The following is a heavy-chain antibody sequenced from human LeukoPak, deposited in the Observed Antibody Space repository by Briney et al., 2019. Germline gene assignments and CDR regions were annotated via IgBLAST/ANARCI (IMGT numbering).Heavy chain of an antibody. V-gene: IGHV3-11*01. J-gene: IGHJ4*02. CDR3: ARGDGYKGPFDF. Sequence: PGGSLRLSCVASEFTLSAYYMTWIRQAPGKGLEWVSSISGGGGAIYYSDSVKGRFTISRDNAKNSLYLQMNSLRVEDTAVYYCARGDGYKGPFDFWGQGTLVTVSS. CDR2: ISGGGGAI. CDR1: EFTLSAYY. D-gene: IGHD5-24*01.